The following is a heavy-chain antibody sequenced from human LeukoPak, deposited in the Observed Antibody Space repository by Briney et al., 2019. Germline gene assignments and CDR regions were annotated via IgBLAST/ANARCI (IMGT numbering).Heavy chain of an antibody. Sequence: ASVKVSCKVSGYTLTELSMHWVRQAPGKGLEWMGGFDPEDGETIYAQKFQGRVTMTEDTSTDTAYMELSSLRSEDTAVYYCATIVFFWGDSGYDIFDYWGQGTLVTVSS. CDR1: GYTLTELS. J-gene: IGHJ4*02. D-gene: IGHD5-12*01. V-gene: IGHV1-24*01. CDR2: FDPEDGET. CDR3: ATIVFFWGDSGYDIFDY.